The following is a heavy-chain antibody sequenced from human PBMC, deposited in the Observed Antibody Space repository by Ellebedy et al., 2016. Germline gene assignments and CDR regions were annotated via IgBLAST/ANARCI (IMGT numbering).Heavy chain of an antibody. CDR1: GFTFSSYA. CDR3: ANWGDWLLYS. CDR2: ISGSGGST. Sequence: GESLKISXAASGFTFSSYAMSWVRQAPGKGLEWVSAISGSGGSTYYADSVKGRFTISRDNSKNTLYLQMNSLRAEDTAVYYCANWGDWLLYSWGQGTLVTVSS. J-gene: IGHJ5*02. D-gene: IGHD3/OR15-3a*01. V-gene: IGHV3-23*01.